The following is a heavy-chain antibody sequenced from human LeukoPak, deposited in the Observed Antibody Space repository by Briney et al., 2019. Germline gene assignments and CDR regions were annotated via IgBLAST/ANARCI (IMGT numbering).Heavy chain of an antibody. CDR1: GGSISSGGYS. V-gene: IGHV4-30-2*01. D-gene: IGHD1-7*01. CDR2: IYHSGST. J-gene: IGHJ5*01. Sequence: PSGTLSLTCAVSGGSISSGGYSWSWIRQPPGKGLEWIGYIYHSGSTYYNPSLKSRVTISVDRSKNQFSLKLSSVTAADTAVYYCAREASAGTTWFDPWGQGTLVTVSS. CDR3: AREASAGTTWFDP.